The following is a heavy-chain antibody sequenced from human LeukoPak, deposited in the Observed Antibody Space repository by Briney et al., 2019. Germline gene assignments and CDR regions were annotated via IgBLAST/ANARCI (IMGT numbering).Heavy chain of an antibody. J-gene: IGHJ4*02. V-gene: IGHV3-7*05. D-gene: IGHD1-26*01. Sequence: GGSLRLSRAASGFTFSDYWMSWVRQAPGKGLEWVAHIKQDGSEKYYVDSVKGRFTISRDNAKNSLYLQMNSLRAEDTAVYYCARALVGATDWGQGILVTVSS. CDR1: GFTFSDYW. CDR3: ARALVGATD. CDR2: IKQDGSEK.